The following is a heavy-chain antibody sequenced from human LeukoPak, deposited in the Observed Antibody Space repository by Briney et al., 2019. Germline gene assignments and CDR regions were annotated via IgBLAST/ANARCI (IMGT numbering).Heavy chain of an antibody. V-gene: IGHV7-4-1*02. CDR2: INTNTGNP. CDR1: GYTFTSYA. J-gene: IGHJ3*02. CDR3: AREIYWEGAFDI. Sequence: ASVKVSCKASGYTFTSYAMNWVRQAPGQGLEWMGWINTNTGNPTYAQGFTGRFVFSLDISVSTAYLQISSLKAEDTAVYYCAREIYWEGAFDIWGQGTMVTVSS. D-gene: IGHD1-26*01.